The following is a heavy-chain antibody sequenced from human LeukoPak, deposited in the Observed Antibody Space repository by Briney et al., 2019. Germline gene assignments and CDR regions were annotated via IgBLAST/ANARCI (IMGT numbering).Heavy chain of an antibody. J-gene: IGHJ4*02. D-gene: IGHD6-13*01. CDR2: IYDNGST. Sequence: SETLSLTCAVSGGSISRSNWWSWVRQSPGKGLEWIGEIYDNGSTNYNPSLKSRVTISVDKSKNQFSLKLSSVTAADTAVYYCASPRAERSTWYAVDYWGQGTLVTVSA. CDR1: GGSISRSNW. V-gene: IGHV4-4*02. CDR3: ASPRAERSTWYAVDY.